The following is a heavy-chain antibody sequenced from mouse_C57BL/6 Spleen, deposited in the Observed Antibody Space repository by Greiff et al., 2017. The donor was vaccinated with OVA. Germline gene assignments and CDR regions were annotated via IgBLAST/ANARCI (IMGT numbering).Heavy chain of an antibody. CDR1: GFTFSSYA. J-gene: IGHJ4*01. Sequence: EVQLVESGEGLVKPGGSLKLSCAASGFTFSSYAMSWVRQTPEKRLEWVAYISRGGDYIYYADTVKGRFTISRDNARDTLYLQMSRLKSEDTAMYYCTRDRLFYAMDYWGQGTSVTVSS. V-gene: IGHV5-9-1*02. CDR3: TRDRLFYAMDY. D-gene: IGHD1-2*01. CDR2: ISRGGDYI.